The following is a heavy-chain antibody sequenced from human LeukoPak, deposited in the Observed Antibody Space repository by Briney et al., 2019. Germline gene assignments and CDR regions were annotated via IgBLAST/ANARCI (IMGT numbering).Heavy chain of an antibody. D-gene: IGHD6-6*01. J-gene: IGHJ6*03. CDR3: ARLGAARDDYYYLYMDV. CDR2: LYTSGST. CDR1: GGSISSYY. V-gene: IGHV4-4*09. Sequence: SETLCLTRTFSGGSISSYYWSCIRQPPGKGLEWIGYLYTSGSTNYNPSLKSRVTISVDTSKHQFSLKLSSVTAADTVVYCCARLGAARDDYYYLYMDVWGKGTTVTVSS.